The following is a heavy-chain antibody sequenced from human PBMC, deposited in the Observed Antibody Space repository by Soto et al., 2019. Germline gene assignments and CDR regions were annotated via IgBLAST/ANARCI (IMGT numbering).Heavy chain of an antibody. CDR1: GFSISSSDYY. V-gene: IGHV4-39*01. D-gene: IGHD6-19*01. Sequence: SATLSVTCTVSGFSISSSDYYWGWIRQPPGKGLEWIGTVYYSGSTYYNPSLKGRVTISVDTSKNQFSLKLSSVTAADTAVYYCARHKPNSSGWYYYGMDVWGQGTTVS. CDR3: ARHKPNSSGWYYYGMDV. CDR2: VYYSGST. J-gene: IGHJ6*02.